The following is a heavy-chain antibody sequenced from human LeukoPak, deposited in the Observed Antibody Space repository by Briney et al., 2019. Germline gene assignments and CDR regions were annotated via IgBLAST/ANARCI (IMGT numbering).Heavy chain of an antibody. J-gene: IGHJ5*02. V-gene: IGHV4-59*01. CDR2: IYYTGST. CDR3: ARRMTVSATNWFDP. CDR1: GASISSSF. D-gene: IGHD5/OR15-5a*01. Sequence: SETLSLTCTVSGASISSSFWTWIRQSPGKGLEWLAYIYYTGSTNLNPSLKSRLTISVDTSKNQFSLRLSSVTAADTAIYYCARRMTVSATNWFDPWGQGTLVTVSA.